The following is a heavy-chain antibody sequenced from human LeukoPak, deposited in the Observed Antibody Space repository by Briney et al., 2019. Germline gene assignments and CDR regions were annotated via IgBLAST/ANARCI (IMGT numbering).Heavy chain of an antibody. V-gene: IGHV3-30*18. D-gene: IGHD3-22*01. J-gene: IGHJ4*02. CDR2: ISYDGSNK. CDR3: AKDSWGYYDSSGYSTQGDY. Sequence: GGSLRLSCAASGFTFSSYGMHWVRQAPGKGLEWVAVISYDGSNKYYADSVKGRFTISRDNSKNTLYLQMNSLRAEDTAVYYCAKDSWGYYDSSGYSTQGDYWGQGTLVTVSS. CDR1: GFTFSSYG.